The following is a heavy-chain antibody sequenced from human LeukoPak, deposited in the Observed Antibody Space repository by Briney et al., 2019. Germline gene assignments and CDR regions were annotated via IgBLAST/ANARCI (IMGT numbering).Heavy chain of an antibody. V-gene: IGHV3-33*01. CDR2: IWYDGSNK. J-gene: IGHJ6*02. CDR3: ARDGAIFGVGDV. CDR1: GFTFSSYG. Sequence: LPGGSLRLSCAASGFTFSSYGMHWVRQAPGKGLEWVAVIWYDGSNKYYADSVKGRFTISRDNSKNTLYLQMNSLRAEDTAVYYCARDGAIFGVGDVWGQGTTVTVSS. D-gene: IGHD3-3*01.